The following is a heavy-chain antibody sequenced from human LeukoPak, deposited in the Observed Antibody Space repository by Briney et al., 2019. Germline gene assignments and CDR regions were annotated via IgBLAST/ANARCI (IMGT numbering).Heavy chain of an antibody. CDR2: ISGSGGST. J-gene: IGHJ6*02. CDR1: GFTLSSYA. Sequence: GGSLRLSCAASGFTLSSYAMSWVRQAPGKGLEWVSAISGSGGSTYYADSVKGRFTISRDNSKNTLYLQMNSLRAEDTAVYYCAKGFPAFYYSYYGMDVWGQGTTVTVSS. V-gene: IGHV3-23*01. CDR3: AKGFPAFYYSYYGMDV. D-gene: IGHD2-2*01.